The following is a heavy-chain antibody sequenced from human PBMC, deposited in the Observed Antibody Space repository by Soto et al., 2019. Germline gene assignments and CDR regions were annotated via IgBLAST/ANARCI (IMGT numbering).Heavy chain of an antibody. Sequence: ASVKVSCKASGYTFTIYAMHWVRQAPGQGLEWMGRIIPILGIANYAQKFQGRVTITADKSTSTAYMELSSLRSEDTAVYYCARVPLSGSYGIFDYWGQGTLVTVSS. J-gene: IGHJ4*02. CDR1: GYTFTIYA. V-gene: IGHV1-69*04. CDR2: IIPILGIA. CDR3: ARVPLSGSYGIFDY. D-gene: IGHD1-26*01.